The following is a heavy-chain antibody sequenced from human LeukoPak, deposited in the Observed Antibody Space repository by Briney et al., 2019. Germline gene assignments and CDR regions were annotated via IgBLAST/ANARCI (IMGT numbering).Heavy chain of an antibody. CDR3: ARDLNGRGSYAASDM. Sequence: PGGSLRLSCAASGFTCSTYCRHWVRQAPGKGLEGVAFILYDGSNKNYADSVKGRFTISRDNTKNTLYLQMNSLRAAYTAVYYCARDLNGRGSYAASDMGGQGTMVTVSS. D-gene: IGHD1-26*01. CDR2: ILYDGSNK. J-gene: IGHJ3*02. CDR1: GFTCSTYC. V-gene: IGHV3-30*02.